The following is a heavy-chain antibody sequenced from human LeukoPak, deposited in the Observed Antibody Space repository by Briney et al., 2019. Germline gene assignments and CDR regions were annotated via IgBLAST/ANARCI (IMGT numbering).Heavy chain of an antibody. Sequence: EASVKVSCKASGYTFTGYYMHWVRQAPGQGLEWMGWINPNSGGTNYVQKFQGRVTMTRDTSTSTVYMELSSLRSEDTAVYYCACQLWFGELLPDYWGQGTLVTVSS. J-gene: IGHJ4*02. V-gene: IGHV1-2*02. CDR3: ACQLWFGELLPDY. CDR2: INPNSGGT. CDR1: GYTFTGYY. D-gene: IGHD3-10*01.